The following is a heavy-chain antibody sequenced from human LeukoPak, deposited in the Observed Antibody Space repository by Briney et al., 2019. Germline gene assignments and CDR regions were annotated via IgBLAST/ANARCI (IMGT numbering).Heavy chain of an antibody. D-gene: IGHD4-23*01. J-gene: IGHJ3*02. CDR1: GDSITRSNYY. CDR2: MYYSGST. V-gene: IGHV4-39*01. CDR3: ARHHFGGINNAFDI. Sequence: SETLSLTCTVSGDSITRSNYYWGWIRQPPGKGLEWIGRMYYSGSTYHNPSLKSRVTISVDTSKNQFSLNLSSVTAADTAVYYCARHHFGGINNAFDIWGQGTMVTVSS.